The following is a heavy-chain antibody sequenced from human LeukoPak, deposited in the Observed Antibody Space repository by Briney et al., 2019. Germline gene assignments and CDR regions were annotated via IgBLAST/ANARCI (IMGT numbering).Heavy chain of an antibody. D-gene: IGHD6-13*01. CDR2: IYYSGST. J-gene: IGHJ5*02. CDR1: GGSFSSYY. Sequence: SETLSLTCAVYGGSFSSYYWGWIRQPPGKGLEWIGSIYYSGSTYYNPSLKSRVTISVDTSKNQFSLKLSSVTAADTAVYYCARQGNSWPTPNWFDPWGQGTLVTVSS. CDR3: ARQGNSWPTPNWFDP. V-gene: IGHV4-39*01.